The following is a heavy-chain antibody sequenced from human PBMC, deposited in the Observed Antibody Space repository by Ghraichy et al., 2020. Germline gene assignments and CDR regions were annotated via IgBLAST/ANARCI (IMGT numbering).Heavy chain of an antibody. CDR1: GYTFTSYG. D-gene: IGHD3-3*01. CDR3: ASGLGDFWSADFDY. CDR2: ISAYNGNT. Sequence: ASVKVSCKASGYTFTSYGISWVRQAPGQGLEWMGWISAYNGNTNYAQKLQGRVTMTTDTSTSTAYMELRSLRSDDTAVYYCASGLGDFWSADFDYWGQGTLVTVSS. J-gene: IGHJ4*02. V-gene: IGHV1-18*04.